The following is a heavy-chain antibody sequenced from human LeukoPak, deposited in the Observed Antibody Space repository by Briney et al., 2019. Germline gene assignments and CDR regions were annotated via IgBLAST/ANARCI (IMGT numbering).Heavy chain of an antibody. CDR3: ARVSSQVGTTSQYYFDY. Sequence: PSETLSLTCTVSGGSISNYYWSWIRQPPGKGLEWIGYIYYSGSTSYNHSLKSRVTISVDTSKNQFSLKLSSVTAADTAVYYCARVSSQVGTTSQYYFDYWGQGTLVTVSS. D-gene: IGHD1/OR15-1a*01. J-gene: IGHJ4*02. V-gene: IGHV4-59*01. CDR2: IYYSGST. CDR1: GGSISNYY.